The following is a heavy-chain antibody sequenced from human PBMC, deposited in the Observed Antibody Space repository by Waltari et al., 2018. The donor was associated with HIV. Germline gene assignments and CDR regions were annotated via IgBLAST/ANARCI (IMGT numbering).Heavy chain of an antibody. D-gene: IGHD1-26*01. V-gene: IGHV3-23*04. J-gene: IGHJ2*01. CDR1: GLPVSSYA. CDR2: IGGRGDLT. CDR3: AKDELSGTYYRYFDL. Sequence: EVQLVESGGGLVQPGGSLRLSCAASGLPVSSYAMTWVRQAPGKGLEWIAGIGGRGDLTFYTDSVKGRFTISRDNSKNTLYLQMSSVRVEDTAVYYCAKDELSGTYYRYFDLWGRGTLVTVSS.